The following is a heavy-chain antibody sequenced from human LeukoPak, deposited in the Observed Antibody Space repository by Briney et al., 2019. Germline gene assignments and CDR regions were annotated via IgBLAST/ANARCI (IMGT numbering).Heavy chain of an antibody. D-gene: IGHD1-26*01. CDR3: ARGSYSSLGDY. Sequence: GGSLRLSCAASGFTFSSYTIHWVRQPPGKGLEWVSSISSSSSYIYYADSVKGRFTISRDNARNSLYLQMNSLRAEDTAVYYCARGSYSSLGDYWGQGTLVTVSS. J-gene: IGHJ4*02. CDR2: ISSSSSYI. CDR1: GFTFSSYT. V-gene: IGHV3-21*01.